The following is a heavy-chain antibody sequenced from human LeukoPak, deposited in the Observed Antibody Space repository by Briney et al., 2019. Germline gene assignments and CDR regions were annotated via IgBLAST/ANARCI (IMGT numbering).Heavy chain of an antibody. J-gene: IGHJ4*02. D-gene: IGHD3-22*01. V-gene: IGHV4-61*02. CDR1: GGSISSGSYY. CDR2: IYTSGST. Sequence: PSETLSLTCTVSGGSISSGSYYWSWIRQPAGKGLEWIGRIYTSGSTNYNPSLKSRVTISVDTYKNQFCLKLSRVTAADTAAYYCASRHYYDSSFDYWGQGPLVTVSS. CDR3: ASRHYYDSSFDY.